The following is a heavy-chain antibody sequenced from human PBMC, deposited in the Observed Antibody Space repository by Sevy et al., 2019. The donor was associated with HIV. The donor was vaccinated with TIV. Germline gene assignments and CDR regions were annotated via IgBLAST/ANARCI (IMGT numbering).Heavy chain of an antibody. J-gene: IGHJ4*02. Sequence: GGYLRLSCAASGFTFSSYAMHWVRQAPGKGLEWVAVISYDGSNKYYADSVKGRFTISRDNSKNTLYLQMNSLRAEDTAVYYCARVDNWNSPFDYWGQGILVTVSS. CDR1: GFTFSSYA. D-gene: IGHD1-1*01. V-gene: IGHV3-30-3*01. CDR2: ISYDGSNK. CDR3: ARVDNWNSPFDY.